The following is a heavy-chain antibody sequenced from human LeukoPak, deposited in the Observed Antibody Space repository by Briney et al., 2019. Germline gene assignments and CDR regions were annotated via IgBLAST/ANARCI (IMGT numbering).Heavy chain of an antibody. CDR1: GFTFSNYY. Sequence: PGGSLRLSCAASGFTFSNYYMHGLPQAPGEGLVWISGINTDGSTTHYGDSVKGRFTISRDNARNTLYLLMSSLRAEDSAIYYCVRYRPAPAWGQGTLVTVAS. V-gene: IGHV3-74*01. D-gene: IGHD3-16*02. CDR2: INTDGSTT. J-gene: IGHJ4*02. CDR3: VRYRPAPA.